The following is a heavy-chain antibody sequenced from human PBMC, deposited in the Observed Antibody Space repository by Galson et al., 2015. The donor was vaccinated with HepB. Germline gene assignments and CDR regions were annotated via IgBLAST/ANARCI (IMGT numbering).Heavy chain of an antibody. D-gene: IGHD3-16*02. Sequence: SLRLSCAASGFTFSNYAMNWVRQAPGKGLEWVSGISGSGGSTYYADSVKGRFIISRDNSKNTLYVQMNSLRAEDTAVYYCAKDITQYDYVWGSYRYPHTGFDYWGQGTLVTVSS. CDR1: GFTFSNYA. CDR2: ISGSGGST. V-gene: IGHV3-23*01. J-gene: IGHJ4*02. CDR3: AKDITQYDYVWGSYRYPHTGFDY.